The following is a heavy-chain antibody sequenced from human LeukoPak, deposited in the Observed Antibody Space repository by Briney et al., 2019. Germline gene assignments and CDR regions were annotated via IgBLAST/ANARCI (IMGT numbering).Heavy chain of an antibody. Sequence: SETLSLTCTVSGGSISSGDYYWLWIRQPPGKGLEWIGYIYYRGTTYYNPSLKSRFTLSVDTSKNQFSLKLSSVTAADTAVYYCARDIYYYFYMDVWGKGTTVTVSS. CDR1: GGSISSGDYY. V-gene: IGHV4-30-4*08. CDR2: IYYRGTT. CDR3: ARDIYYYFYMDV. J-gene: IGHJ6*03.